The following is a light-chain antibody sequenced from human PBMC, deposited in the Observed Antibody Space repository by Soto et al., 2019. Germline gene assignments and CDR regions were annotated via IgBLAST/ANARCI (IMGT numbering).Light chain of an antibody. CDR1: QSVSSGF. CDR3: QQYGRSPPWT. Sequence: EIVLTQSPGTLSLSPGERATLSCRASQSVSSGFLAWYQQKPGQAPRLLIYGASSRATAIPDRFSGSGSGTDFPLTISRLEPEDFAVYYCQQYGRSPPWTFGQGTKVEIK. J-gene: IGKJ1*01. V-gene: IGKV3-20*01. CDR2: GAS.